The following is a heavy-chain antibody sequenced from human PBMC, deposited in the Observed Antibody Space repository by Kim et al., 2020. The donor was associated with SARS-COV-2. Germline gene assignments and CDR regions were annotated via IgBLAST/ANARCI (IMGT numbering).Heavy chain of an antibody. Sequence: SETLSLTCTVSGGSISGSSYYWGWVRQPPGKGLEWIGSIVYTGSTYYNPSLKSRVTISVDTSKNQFSLRLSSVTAADTAVYYCARFYGYFVRSFFDPWGQGTLVTVSS. CDR2: IVYTGST. J-gene: IGHJ5*02. CDR1: GGSISGSSYY. D-gene: IGHD4-17*01. V-gene: IGHV4-39*01. CDR3: ARFYGYFVRSFFDP.